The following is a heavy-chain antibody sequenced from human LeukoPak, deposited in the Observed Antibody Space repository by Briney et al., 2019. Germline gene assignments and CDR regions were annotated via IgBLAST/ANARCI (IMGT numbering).Heavy chain of an antibody. D-gene: IGHD5-18*01. CDR2: IYTTGST. Sequence: PSETLSLTCTVSGGSINSYYWSWIRQPAGKGLEWIGRIYTTGSTNYNPSLKSRVTMSVDTSKNQFSLKLSSVTAADTAVYYCATGPSGYSNYDDAFDIWGQGTMVTVSS. CDR3: ATGPSGYSNYDDAFDI. CDR1: GGSINSYY. V-gene: IGHV4-4*07. J-gene: IGHJ3*02.